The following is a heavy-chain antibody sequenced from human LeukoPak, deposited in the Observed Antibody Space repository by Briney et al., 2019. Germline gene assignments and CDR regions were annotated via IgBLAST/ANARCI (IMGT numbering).Heavy chain of an antibody. CDR1: GFTFSSYG. D-gene: IGHD3-3*01. V-gene: IGHV3-21*01. CDR3: ARAFDFWSGYSPYYFDY. J-gene: IGHJ4*02. Sequence: PGRSLRLSCAASGFTFSSYGMHWVRQAPGKGLEWVSTISGRGDNTYNADSVKGRFTISRDNAKNSLYLQMNSLRAEDTAMYYCARAFDFWSGYSPYYFDYWGQGTLVTVSS. CDR2: ISGRGDNT.